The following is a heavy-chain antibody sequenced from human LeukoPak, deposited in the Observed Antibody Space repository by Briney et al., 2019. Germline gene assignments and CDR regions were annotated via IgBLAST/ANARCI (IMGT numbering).Heavy chain of an antibody. CDR2: VWYGGGNE. CDR1: GFTFSDYA. D-gene: IGHD5-24*01. V-gene: IGHV3-33*08. Sequence: GRSLRLSCAASGFTFSDYAMHWVRQAPGKGLEWVAVVWYGGGNEKYADSVKGRFTISRDNAKYSLYLQMNSLRAEDTAVYYCARDGGLATPYDYWGQGTLVTVSS. J-gene: IGHJ4*02. CDR3: ARDGGLATPYDY.